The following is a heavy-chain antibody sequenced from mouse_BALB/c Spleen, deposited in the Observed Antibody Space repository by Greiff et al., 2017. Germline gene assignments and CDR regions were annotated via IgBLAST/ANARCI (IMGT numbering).Heavy chain of an antibody. CDR1: GFTFSSYT. Sequence: EVQLVESGGGLVKPGGSLKLSCAASGFTFSSYTMSWVRQTPEKRLEWVATISSGGSYTYYPDSVKGRFTISRDNAKNTLYLQMSSLKSEDTAMYYCTRDGYGNYVFDYWGQGTTLTVSS. D-gene: IGHD2-1*01. V-gene: IGHV5-6-4*01. J-gene: IGHJ2*01. CDR2: ISSGGSYT. CDR3: TRDGYGNYVFDY.